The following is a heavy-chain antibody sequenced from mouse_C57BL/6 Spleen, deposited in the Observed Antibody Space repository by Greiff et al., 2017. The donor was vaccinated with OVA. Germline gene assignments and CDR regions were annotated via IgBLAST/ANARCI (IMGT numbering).Heavy chain of an antibody. J-gene: IGHJ2*01. CDR1: GYTFTSYG. Sequence: VQVVESGAELARPGASVKLSCKASGYTFTSYGISWVKQRTGQGLEWIGEIYPRSGNTYYNEKFKGKATLTADKSSSTAYMELRSLTSEDSAVYFCARSGDGGTFDYWGQGTTLTVSS. D-gene: IGHD3-3*01. V-gene: IGHV1-81*01. CDR3: ARSGDGGTFDY. CDR2: IYPRSGNT.